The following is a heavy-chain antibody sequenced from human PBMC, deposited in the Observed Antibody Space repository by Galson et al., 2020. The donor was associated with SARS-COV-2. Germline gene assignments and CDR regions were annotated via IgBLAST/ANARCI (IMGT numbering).Heavy chain of an antibody. Sequence: QAGGSLRLSCAASGFTVSSNYMSWVRQAPGKGLEWVSVIYSGGSTYYADSVKGRFTISRDNSKNTLYLQMNSLRAEDTAVYYCARDERYCSSTSCYRVEAFDIWGQGTMVTVSS. D-gene: IGHD2-2*02. CDR1: GFTVSSNY. J-gene: IGHJ3*02. CDR2: IYSGGST. V-gene: IGHV3-66*01. CDR3: ARDERYCSSTSCYRVEAFDI.